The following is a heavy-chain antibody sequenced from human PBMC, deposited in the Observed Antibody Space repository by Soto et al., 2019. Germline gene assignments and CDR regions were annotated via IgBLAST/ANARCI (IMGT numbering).Heavy chain of an antibody. J-gene: IGHJ6*02. CDR3: ARDPWYCSSTSCHPDYYYYYGMDV. CDR2: ISANSGNT. V-gene: IGHV1-18*04. CDR1: GFIFNNYA. D-gene: IGHD2-2*01. Sequence: ASVQVSCKAVGFIFNNYAISWVRQAPGQGLEWMGWISANSGNTNYAQKLQGRVTMTTDTSTSTAYMELSSLRSEDTAVYYCARDPWYCSSTSCHPDYYYYYGMDVWGQGTTVTVSS.